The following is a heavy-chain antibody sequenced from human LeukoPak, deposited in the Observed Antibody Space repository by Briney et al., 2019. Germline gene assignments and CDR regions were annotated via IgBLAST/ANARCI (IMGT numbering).Heavy chain of an antibody. CDR1: GGTFSSYA. J-gene: IGHJ4*02. CDR2: IIPIFGTA. Sequence: GSSVKVSCKASGGTFSSYAISWVRQAPGQGLEWMGGIIPIFGTANYAQKFQGRVTITADESTSTAYMELSSLRSEDTAVYYRARDLDSVWGSYRYKAGYWGQGTLVTVSS. V-gene: IGHV1-69*01. D-gene: IGHD3-16*02. CDR3: ARDLDSVWGSYRYKAGY.